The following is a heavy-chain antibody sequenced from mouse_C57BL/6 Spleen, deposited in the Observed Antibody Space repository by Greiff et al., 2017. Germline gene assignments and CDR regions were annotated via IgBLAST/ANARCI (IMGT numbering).Heavy chain of an antibody. CDR2: IYPGGGYT. Sequence: QVQLQQSGAELVRPGTSVKMSCKASGYTFTNYWIGWAKQRPGHGLEWIGYIYPGGGYTNYNEKFKGKATLTADKSSSTAYMQFSSLTSEDSAIYYCARYYGYDGVDYWGQGTTLTVSS. CDR1: GYTFTNYW. J-gene: IGHJ2*01. V-gene: IGHV1-63*01. CDR3: ARYYGYDGVDY. D-gene: IGHD2-2*01.